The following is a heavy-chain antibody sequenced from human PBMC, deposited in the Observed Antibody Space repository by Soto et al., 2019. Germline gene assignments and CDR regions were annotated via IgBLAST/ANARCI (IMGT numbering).Heavy chain of an antibody. D-gene: IGHD6-19*01. V-gene: IGHV1-46*01. CDR1: GYTFTSYY. Sequence: SVEVSFRASGYTFTSYYMHWVRQAPGQGLEWMGIINPSGGSTSYAQKFQGRVTMTRDTSTSTVYMELSSLRSEDTAVYYCAREEGSGWLRFDYWGQGTLVTVSS. CDR3: AREEGSGWLRFDY. CDR2: INPSGGST. J-gene: IGHJ4*02.